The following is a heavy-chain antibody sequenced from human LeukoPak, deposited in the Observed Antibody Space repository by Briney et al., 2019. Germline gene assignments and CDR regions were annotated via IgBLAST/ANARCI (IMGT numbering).Heavy chain of an antibody. CDR3: ARGSYYYDSSAYYSPSYYFDY. J-gene: IGHJ4*02. Sequence: GGSLRLSCAASGFIFSSYAMHWVRQAPGKGLEWVAVISYDGSNKYYADSVKGRFTISRDNSKNTLNLQMNSLRAEDTAVYHCARGSYYYDSSAYYSPSYYFDYWGQGTLVTVSS. CDR2: ISYDGSNK. V-gene: IGHV3-30-3*01. D-gene: IGHD3-22*01. CDR1: GFIFSSYA.